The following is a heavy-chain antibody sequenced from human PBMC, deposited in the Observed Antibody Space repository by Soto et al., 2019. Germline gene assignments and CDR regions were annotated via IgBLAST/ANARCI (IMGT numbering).Heavy chain of an antibody. D-gene: IGHD3-10*01. CDR1: GFSFSTYW. J-gene: IGHJ5*02. Sequence: EVQLVESGGGLVQPGGSLRLSCAASGFSFSTYWMAWVRQAPGKGLEWVANIDQGGGENYYVDSVRGQITITRDNAMNSLYLQINSLRAEATGIYYWARGGNWFDPWGQGTLVSVSS. V-gene: IGHV3-7*05. CDR2: IDQGGGEN. CDR3: ARGGNWFDP.